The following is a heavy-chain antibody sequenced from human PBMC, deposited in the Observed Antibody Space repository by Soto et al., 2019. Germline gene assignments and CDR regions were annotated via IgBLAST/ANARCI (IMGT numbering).Heavy chain of an antibody. Sequence: GGSLRLSCAASGFTFSSYSMNWVRQAPGKGLEWVALISSDGRNQYYADSVKGRSTISRDNSKNILYLQMNSLRTEDTAVYYCAREEAAAYFDYWGQGALVTVSS. CDR3: AREEAAAYFDY. CDR2: ISSDGRNQ. D-gene: IGHD6-13*01. J-gene: IGHJ4*02. CDR1: GFTFSSYS. V-gene: IGHV3-30*03.